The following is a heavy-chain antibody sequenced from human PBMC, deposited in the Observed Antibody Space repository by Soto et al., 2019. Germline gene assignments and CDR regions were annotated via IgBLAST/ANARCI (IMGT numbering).Heavy chain of an antibody. Sequence: PSETLSLTCTVSGGSVSSGSYYWSWIRQPPGKGLEWIGYIYYSGSTNYNPSLKSRVTISVDTSKNQFSLKLSSVTAADTAVYYCARVRVVSWGYYYYAMDVWGQGTTVTVS. CDR3: ARVRVVSWGYYYYAMDV. CDR2: IYYSGST. V-gene: IGHV4-61*01. D-gene: IGHD3-10*01. J-gene: IGHJ6*02. CDR1: GGSVSSGSYY.